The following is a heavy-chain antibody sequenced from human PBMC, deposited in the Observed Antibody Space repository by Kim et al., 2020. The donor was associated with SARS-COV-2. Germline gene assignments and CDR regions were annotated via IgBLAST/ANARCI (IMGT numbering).Heavy chain of an antibody. CDR1: GFTFSDYY. CDR2: ISSSSSYT. V-gene: IGHV3-11*03. D-gene: IGHD6-13*01. CDR3: ATRPIRYTYSSSWDSQGY. Sequence: GGSLRLSCAASGFTFSDYYMSWIRQAPGKGLEWVSYISSSSSYTNYADSVRGRFTISRDNAKNSLYLQMNSLRAEDTAVYYCATRPIRYTYSSSWDSQGYWGQGTLVTVSS. J-gene: IGHJ4*02.